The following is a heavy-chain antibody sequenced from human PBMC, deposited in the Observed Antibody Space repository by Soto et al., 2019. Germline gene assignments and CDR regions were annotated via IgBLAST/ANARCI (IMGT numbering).Heavy chain of an antibody. Sequence: QEQLVQSGAEVKKPGSSVKVSCKDSGGLFSSFAISWVRQAPGQGLEWMGGIIPVFGTTNYAQEFQGRVTIPADESTTTAYMELSSLTSDDTAMYYCARGGGPYVWFNEFWGQGTQVTVSS. CDR2: IIPVFGTT. V-gene: IGHV1-69*01. D-gene: IGHD3-16*01. CDR1: GGLFSSFA. CDR3: ARGGGPYVWFNEF. J-gene: IGHJ4*02.